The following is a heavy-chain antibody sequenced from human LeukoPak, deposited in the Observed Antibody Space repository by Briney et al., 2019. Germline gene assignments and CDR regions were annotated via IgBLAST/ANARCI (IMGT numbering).Heavy chain of an antibody. V-gene: IGHV1-69*05. Sequence: ASVKVSCKASGGTFSSYAISWVRQAPGQGLEWMGGIIPIFGTANYAQKFQGRVTITTDESTSTAYMELSSLRSEDTAVYYCARDAHVELELRSLGYWGQGTLVTVSS. J-gene: IGHJ4*02. CDR3: ARDAHVELELRSLGY. CDR1: GGTFSSYA. D-gene: IGHD1-7*01. CDR2: IIPIFGTA.